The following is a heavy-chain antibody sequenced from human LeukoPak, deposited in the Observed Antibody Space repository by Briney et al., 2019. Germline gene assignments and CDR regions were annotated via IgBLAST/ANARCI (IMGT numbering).Heavy chain of an antibody. CDR3: ARGGVVVVPAASKTSDYYGMDV. D-gene: IGHD2-2*01. V-gene: IGHV1-18*01. J-gene: IGHJ6*02. Sequence: SVKVSCKASGYTFTSYGISWVRQAPGQGLEWMGWISAYNGNTNYAQKLQGRVTMTTDTSTSTAYMELRSLRSDDTAVYYCARGGVVVVPAASKTSDYYGMDVWGQGTTVTVSS. CDR1: GYTFTSYG. CDR2: ISAYNGNT.